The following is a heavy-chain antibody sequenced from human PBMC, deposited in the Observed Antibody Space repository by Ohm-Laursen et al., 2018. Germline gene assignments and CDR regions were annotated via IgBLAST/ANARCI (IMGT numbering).Heavy chain of an antibody. D-gene: IGHD1-26*01. Sequence: SLRLSCTASGFIVSNNYMSWVRQAPGKGLEWVSLIGGSGDTYYEDSVKGRFTISRDNSKNTVYLQKNNLRADDTAIYYCAKKTYSGSGNNCFGPWGQGTLVTVSS. CDR1: GFIVSNNY. CDR2: IGGSGDT. J-gene: IGHJ5*02. CDR3: AKKTYSGSGNNCFGP. V-gene: IGHV3-53*01.